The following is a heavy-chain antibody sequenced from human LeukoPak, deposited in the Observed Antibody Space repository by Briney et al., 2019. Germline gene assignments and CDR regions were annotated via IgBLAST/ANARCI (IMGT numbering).Heavy chain of an antibody. CDR3: ARHSSGWYSFDY. Sequence: SETLSLTCTVSGGSISSSSYYWGWIRPPPGKGLEWIGSIYYSGSTYYNPSLKSRATISVDTSKNQFSLKLSSVTAADTAVYYCARHSSGWYSFDYWGQGTLVTVSS. J-gene: IGHJ4*02. CDR1: GGSISSSSYY. V-gene: IGHV4-39*01. D-gene: IGHD6-19*01. CDR2: IYYSGST.